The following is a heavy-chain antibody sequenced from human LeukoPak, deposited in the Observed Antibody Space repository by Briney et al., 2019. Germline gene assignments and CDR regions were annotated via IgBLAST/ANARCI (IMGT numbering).Heavy chain of an antibody. D-gene: IGHD1-26*01. CDR1: GGSISSYY. CDR2: IYYTGST. J-gene: IGHJ3*02. CDR3: ARQDSGTYLNPLDI. Sequence: SSETLSLTCIVSGGSISSYYWSWIRQPPGKGLEWIGYIYYTGSTYYNPSLKSRVTISVDTSKNQLSLKLRSVTAADTAVYYCARQDSGTYLNPLDIWGQGTVVIVSS. V-gene: IGHV4-59*08.